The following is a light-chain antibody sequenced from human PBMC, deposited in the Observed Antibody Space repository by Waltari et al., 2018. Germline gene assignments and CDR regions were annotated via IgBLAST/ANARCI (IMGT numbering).Light chain of an antibody. CDR3: SSYTSSTTGI. CDR2: DVS. J-gene: IGLJ2*01. CDR1: SSDVGGHEY. V-gene: IGLV2-14*01. Sequence: SALTQPDSVSGSPGQSITISCPGVSSDVGGHEYVSWYQQHPGKAPKVIIYDVSNRPSGVSNRFSGSKSGSSASLTISGLQAEDEADYYCSSYTSSTTGIFGGGTKLTVL.